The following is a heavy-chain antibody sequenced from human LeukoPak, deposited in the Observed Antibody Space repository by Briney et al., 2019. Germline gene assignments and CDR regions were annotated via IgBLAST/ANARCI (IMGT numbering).Heavy chain of an antibody. D-gene: IGHD5-24*01. CDR1: GFTFSSYS. V-gene: IGHV3-48*01. Sequence: GGSLRLSCAASGFTFSSYSMNWVRQAPGKGLEWISYIGIDSGNTNYADSVKGRFTISGDKAKNSLYLQMNSLRVEDTAVYYCARDYKYAFDNWGQGTLVTVYS. CDR3: ARDYKYAFDN. CDR2: IGIDSGNT. J-gene: IGHJ4*02.